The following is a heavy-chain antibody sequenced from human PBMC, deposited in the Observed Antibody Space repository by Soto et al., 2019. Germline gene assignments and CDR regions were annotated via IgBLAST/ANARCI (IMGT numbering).Heavy chain of an antibody. J-gene: IGHJ6*02. CDR1: GGSISSGGYS. Sequence: SETLSLTCAVSGGSISSGGYSWSWIRQPPGKGLEWIGYIYYSGSTNYNPSLKSRVTISVDTSKNQFSLKLSSVTAADTAAYYCARSRRGSSWSSYYYYGMDVWGQGTTVTVSS. CDR3: ARSRRGSSWSSYYYYGMDV. CDR2: IYYSGST. V-gene: IGHV4-61*08. D-gene: IGHD6-13*01.